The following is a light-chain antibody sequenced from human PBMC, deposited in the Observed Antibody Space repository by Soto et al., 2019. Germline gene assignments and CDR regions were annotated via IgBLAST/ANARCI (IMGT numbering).Light chain of an antibody. CDR1: QSVSSSY. CDR2: GAS. Sequence: ESVLTRSPGTPSLSPGERATLSCRASQSVSSSYLAWYQQKPGQAPRPLIYGASSRATGIPDRFSGSGSGTDFTLTISRLEPEDFAVYYCQQYGSSSWTFGQGTKVDIK. CDR3: QQYGSSSWT. J-gene: IGKJ1*01. V-gene: IGKV3-20*01.